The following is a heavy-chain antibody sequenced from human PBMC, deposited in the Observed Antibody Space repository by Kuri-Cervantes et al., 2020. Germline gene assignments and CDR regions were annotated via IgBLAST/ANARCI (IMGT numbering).Heavy chain of an antibody. CDR3: ARGPLGYSYVDY. Sequence: ASVKVSCKASGYSFTSYGISWVRQAPGQGLEWMGWISVHTGYTNYAQKFQGRVTMTTDTSTSTAYMELRSLRSDDTAVYYCARGPLGYSYVDYWGQGTLVTVSS. J-gene: IGHJ4*02. V-gene: IGHV1-18*01. CDR2: ISVHTGYT. D-gene: IGHD5-18*01. CDR1: GYSFTSYG.